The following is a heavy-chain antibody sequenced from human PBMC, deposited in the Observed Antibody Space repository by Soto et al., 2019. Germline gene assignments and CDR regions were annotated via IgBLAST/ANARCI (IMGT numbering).Heavy chain of an antibody. CDR1: GGSVSVYD. J-gene: IGHJ4*02. V-gene: IGHV4-4*07. CDR2: IYNNGRST. Sequence: SETLSLACLVYGGSVSVYDLSWIRQPAGKGLEWIGRIYNNGRSTNYNPSLKSRVTMSVDTSTNQFSLKMRFVTAADTAVYYCARWEFGGIVNWGQGKLVTVSA. CDR3: ARWEFGGIVN. D-gene: IGHD1-26*01.